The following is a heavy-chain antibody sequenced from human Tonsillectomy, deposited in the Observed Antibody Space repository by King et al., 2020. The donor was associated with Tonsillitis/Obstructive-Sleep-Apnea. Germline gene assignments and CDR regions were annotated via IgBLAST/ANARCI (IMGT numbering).Heavy chain of an antibody. CDR1: GYSFSTYW. Sequence: QLVQSGAEVKKPGESLRISCQGSGYSFSTYWINWVRQMPGKGLEWMGTIDPSDSYTNYSPSFQGHVTISADNSVSTAYLQWSSLKASDTAVYFCARSGTTADYYSYVLDVWGQGTTVTVSS. J-gene: IGHJ6*02. V-gene: IGHV5-10-1*03. CDR2: IDPSDSYT. CDR3: ARSGTTADYYSYVLDV. D-gene: IGHD1-7*01.